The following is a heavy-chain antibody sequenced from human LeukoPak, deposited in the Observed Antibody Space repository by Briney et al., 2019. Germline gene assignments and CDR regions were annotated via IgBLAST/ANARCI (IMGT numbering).Heavy chain of an antibody. Sequence: NTSETLSLTCTVSGGSISSYYWSWIRQPPGKGLEWIGYIYYSGSTNYNPSLKSRVTISVDKSKNQFSLKLYSVTAADTAVYYCARREGELRYFDWLTPRDWGQGTLVTVSS. D-gene: IGHD3-9*01. CDR3: ARREGELRYFDWLTPRD. CDR2: IYYSGST. V-gene: IGHV4-59*12. CDR1: GGSISSYY. J-gene: IGHJ4*02.